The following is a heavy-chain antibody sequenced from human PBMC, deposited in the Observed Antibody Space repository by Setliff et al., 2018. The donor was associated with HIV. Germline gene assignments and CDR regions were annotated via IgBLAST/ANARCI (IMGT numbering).Heavy chain of an antibody. D-gene: IGHD6-13*01. CDR3: ARTSGYSSSWYPFDY. J-gene: IGHJ4*02. V-gene: IGHV4-59*11. CDR2: IYHSGST. Sequence: PSETLSLTCSVSGGSISGHYWSWIRQPPGKGLEWIGYIYHSGSTDYNPSLKSRVTISIDTSENRFSLNLTSVTAADTALYYCARTSGYSSSWYPFDYRGQGTLVTVSS. CDR1: GGSISGHY.